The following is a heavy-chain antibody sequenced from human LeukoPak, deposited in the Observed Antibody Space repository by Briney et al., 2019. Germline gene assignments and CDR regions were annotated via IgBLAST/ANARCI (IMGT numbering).Heavy chain of an antibody. V-gene: IGHV3-49*03. CDR1: GFTFGDYA. J-gene: IGHJ6*03. Sequence: GRSLRLSCTASGFTFGDYAMSLFRQAPGKGLEWVGFIRSKAYGGTTEYAASVKGRFTISRDDSKSIAYLQMNSLKTEDTAVYYCARRRRMVRGINYYMDVWGKGTTVTVSS. D-gene: IGHD3-10*01. CDR2: IRSKAYGGTT. CDR3: ARRRRMVRGINYYMDV.